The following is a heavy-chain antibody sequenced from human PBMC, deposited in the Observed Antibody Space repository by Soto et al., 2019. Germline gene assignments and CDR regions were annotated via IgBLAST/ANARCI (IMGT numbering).Heavy chain of an antibody. CDR1: GYNFSNYW. CDR2: IYPGDSDT. D-gene: IGHD6-13*01. CDR3: ARHFSVSRIAPSLI. V-gene: IGHV5-51*01. J-gene: IGHJ3*02. Sequence: PGESLKISCKGSGYNFSNYWIAWVRQMPGKGLEYMGIIYPGDSDTRYSPSFQGQITFSADKSISTAYLQLSSLKASDTAIYYCARHFSVSRIAPSLIWGHGTMVTVSS.